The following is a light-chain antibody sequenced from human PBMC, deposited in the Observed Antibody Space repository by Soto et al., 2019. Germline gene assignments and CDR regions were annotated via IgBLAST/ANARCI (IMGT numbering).Light chain of an antibody. J-gene: IGKJ2*01. CDR3: QQRSSWPPVYT. V-gene: IGKV3-11*01. Sequence: EIVLTQSPATLSLSPGERATLSCRASQSVSSYLAWYQQKPGQAPRLLIYDASNRATGIPARFSGSGSGTDFTLTISSLEPEDFALYSCQQRSSWPPVYTFGQGTKLEIK. CDR1: QSVSSY. CDR2: DAS.